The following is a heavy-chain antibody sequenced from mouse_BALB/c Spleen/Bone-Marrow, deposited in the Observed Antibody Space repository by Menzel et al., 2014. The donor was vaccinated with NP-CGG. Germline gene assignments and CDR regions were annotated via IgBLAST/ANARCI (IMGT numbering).Heavy chain of an antibody. CDR3: ARTGNYYGSSFDC. D-gene: IGHD1-1*01. CDR2: INPFNDDT. V-gene: IGHV1-14*01. CDR1: GYTFTSYV. J-gene: IGHJ2*01. Sequence: VQLKDSGPELVKPGTSVKMSCKASGYTFTSYVIHWVKQKPGQGLEWIGYINPFNDDTKYNEKFKDKATLTSDKSSNTAYMELSSLTSEDSAVYYCARTGNYYGSSFDCWGQGTTLTVSS.